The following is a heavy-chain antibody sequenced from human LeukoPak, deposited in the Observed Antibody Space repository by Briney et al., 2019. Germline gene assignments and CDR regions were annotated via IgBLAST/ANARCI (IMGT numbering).Heavy chain of an antibody. Sequence: GGSLRLSCAASGFTFNSYWMSWVRQSPAKGLEWVASIQQGGSHKYYVDSVKGRFTISRDNAKNSLFLQMDSLRAEDTAVYYCARAPIDSNSWYHAIDIWGQGTMVTVSS. CDR1: GFTFNSYW. CDR2: IQQGGSHK. J-gene: IGHJ3*02. CDR3: ARAPIDSNSWYHAIDI. D-gene: IGHD6-13*01. V-gene: IGHV3-7*01.